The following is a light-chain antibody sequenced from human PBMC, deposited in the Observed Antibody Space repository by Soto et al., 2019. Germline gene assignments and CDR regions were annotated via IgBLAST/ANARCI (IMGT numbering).Light chain of an antibody. CDR3: QTWGTGPFV. J-gene: IGLJ1*01. V-gene: IGLV4-69*01. CDR2: LNSDGSH. CDR1: SGQSSYA. Sequence: QSVLTQSPSASASLGASVKLTCTLSSGQSSYAIAWHQQQPEKGPRYLMKLNSDGSHSKGDGIPDRFSGTSSGAERYLTISSLQSEDEADYYCQTWGTGPFVFGTGTKLTVL.